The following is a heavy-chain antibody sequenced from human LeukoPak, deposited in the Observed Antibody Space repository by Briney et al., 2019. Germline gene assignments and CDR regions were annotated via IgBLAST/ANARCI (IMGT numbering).Heavy chain of an antibody. CDR2: MNPNSGNT. CDR3: ARGRGEDSGSYYYYYMDV. Sequence: GASVKVSCKASGYTFTSYDINWVRQATGQGLEWMGWMNPNSGNTGYAQKFQGRVTMTRNTSISTAYMELSSLRSEDTAVYYCARGRGEDSGSYYYYYMDVWGKGTTVTVSS. V-gene: IGHV1-8*01. D-gene: IGHD1-26*01. CDR1: GYTFTSYD. J-gene: IGHJ6*03.